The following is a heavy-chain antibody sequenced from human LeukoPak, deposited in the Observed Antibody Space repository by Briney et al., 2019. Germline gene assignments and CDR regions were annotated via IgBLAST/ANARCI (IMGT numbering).Heavy chain of an antibody. CDR2: IYYGGST. J-gene: IGHJ5*02. V-gene: IGHV4-39*01. Sequence: SETLSLTCTVSGGSISSSSYYWGWIRQPPGKGLEWIASIYYGGSTYYNPSLKSRVTISVDTSKNQFSLKVSSVTAADTAVYYCVRWQSGSMFHPPWGQGTLVTVSS. CDR1: GGSISSSSYY. D-gene: IGHD3-10*02. CDR3: VRWQSGSMFHPP.